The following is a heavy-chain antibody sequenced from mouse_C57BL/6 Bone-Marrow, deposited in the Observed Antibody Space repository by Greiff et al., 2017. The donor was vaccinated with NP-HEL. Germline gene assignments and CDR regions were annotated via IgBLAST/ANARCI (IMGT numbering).Heavy chain of an antibody. CDR1: GFTFSSYA. CDR2: ISDGGSYT. J-gene: IGHJ3*01. Sequence: EVKLVESGGGLVKPGGSLKLSCAASGFTFSSYAMSWVRQTPEKRLEWVATISDGGSYTYYPDNVKGRFPISRDTAKNTLYLQMSHLKSEDTAMYYCGRAFWTWFAYWGQGTLVTVSA. V-gene: IGHV5-4*03. CDR3: GRAFWTWFAY.